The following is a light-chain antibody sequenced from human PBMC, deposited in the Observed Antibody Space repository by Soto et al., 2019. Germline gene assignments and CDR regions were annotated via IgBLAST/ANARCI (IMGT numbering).Light chain of an antibody. V-gene: IGKV3-11*01. Sequence: EIVLTQSPATLSLSPGERATLPCRASQSVSSYLAWYQQKPGQAPRLLIYDASNRATGIPARFSGSGSGTDFTLTISSLEPEDLAVYYCQQRNNWPLTFGGGTKVEIK. CDR3: QQRNNWPLT. CDR1: QSVSSY. J-gene: IGKJ4*01. CDR2: DAS.